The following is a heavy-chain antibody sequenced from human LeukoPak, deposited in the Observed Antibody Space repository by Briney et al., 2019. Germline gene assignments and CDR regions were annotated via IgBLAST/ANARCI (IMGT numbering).Heavy chain of an antibody. J-gene: IGHJ4*02. Sequence: PGGSLRLSCAASGVTIITYGMSWVRQAPGKGLEWVSSISGGTTYYADSVKGRFTISRDNSKNTVSLQMNSLRAEDTAVYYCAKSVYHSGNYWGQGTLVTVSS. D-gene: IGHD3-10*01. CDR3: AKSVYHSGNY. CDR2: ISGGTT. CDR1: GVTIITYG. V-gene: IGHV3-23*01.